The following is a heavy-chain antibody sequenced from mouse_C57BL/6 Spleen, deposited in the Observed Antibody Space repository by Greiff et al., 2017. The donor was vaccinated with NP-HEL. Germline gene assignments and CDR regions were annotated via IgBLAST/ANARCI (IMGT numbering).Heavy chain of an antibody. J-gene: IGHJ1*03. D-gene: IGHD1-1*01. CDR3: ARRSVVATDCYFDV. V-gene: IGHV14-2*01. CDR2: IVPEDGET. CDR1: GFNIKDYY. Sequence: VQLQQSGAELVKPGASVKLSCTASGFNIKDYYMHWVKQRTEQGLEWIGRIVPEDGETKYAQKFQGKATITADTSSNTAYLQLSSLNSEDTAVYYCARRSVVATDCYFDVWGKGTTVTVSS.